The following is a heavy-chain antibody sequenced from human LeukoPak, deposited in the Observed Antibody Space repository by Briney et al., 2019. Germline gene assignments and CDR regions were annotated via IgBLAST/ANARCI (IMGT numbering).Heavy chain of an antibody. D-gene: IGHD3-10*01. CDR2: IYYSGST. CDR1: GGSISSSSYY. J-gene: IGHJ4*02. CDR3: ARSPYYYGSGSYFDY. V-gene: IGHV4-39*07. Sequence: PSETLSLTCTVSGGSISSSSYYWGWIRQPPGKGLEWIGSIYYSGSTYYNPSLKSRVTISLDTSKNQFSLKLSSVTAADTAVYYCARSPYYYGSGSYFDYWGQGTLVTVSS.